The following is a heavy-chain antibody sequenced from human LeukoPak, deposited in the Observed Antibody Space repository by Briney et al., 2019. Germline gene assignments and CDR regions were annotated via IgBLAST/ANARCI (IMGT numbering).Heavy chain of an antibody. CDR1: GFTFSSYA. Sequence: PGGSLRLSCAASGFTFSSYAMHWVRQAPGKGLEWVAVISYDGSNKYYADSVKGRFTISRDNAKNSLYLQMNSLRAEDTAVYYCARDAPYCSSTSCGYFDYWGQGTLVTVSS. CDR2: ISYDGSNK. D-gene: IGHD2-2*01. CDR3: ARDAPYCSSTSCGYFDY. V-gene: IGHV3-30-3*01. J-gene: IGHJ4*02.